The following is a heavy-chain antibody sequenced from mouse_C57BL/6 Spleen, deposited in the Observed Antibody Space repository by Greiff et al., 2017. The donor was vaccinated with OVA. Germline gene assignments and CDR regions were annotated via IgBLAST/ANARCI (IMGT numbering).Heavy chain of an antibody. Sequence: VKLQQSGAELMKPGASVKLSCKATGYTFTGYWIEWVKQRPGHGLEWIGEILPGSGSTNYDEKFKGKATFTADTSSTTAYLQLSSLTTEDSAIYYCARGFYYVHFDYRGQGATLTVSS. D-gene: IGHD1-1*01. J-gene: IGHJ2*01. V-gene: IGHV1-9*01. CDR2: ILPGSGST. CDR3: ARGFYYVHFDY. CDR1: GYTFTGYW.